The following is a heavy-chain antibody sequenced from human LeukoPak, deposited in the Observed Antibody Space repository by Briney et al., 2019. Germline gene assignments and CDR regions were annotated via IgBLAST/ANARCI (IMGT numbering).Heavy chain of an antibody. D-gene: IGHD4-17*01. V-gene: IGHV4-39*01. CDR3: ARHALPVAFDI. CDR1: GISIFSRNYF. CDR2: THYSGDT. J-gene: IGHJ3*02. Sequence: SETLSLTCTLSGISIFSRNYFWGWIRQPPGKGLEWIGTTHYSGDTYYNPSLKSPGTISVDTSKNQFSLKLISVTAADTAVYYCARHALPVAFDIWGQGTMVTVSS.